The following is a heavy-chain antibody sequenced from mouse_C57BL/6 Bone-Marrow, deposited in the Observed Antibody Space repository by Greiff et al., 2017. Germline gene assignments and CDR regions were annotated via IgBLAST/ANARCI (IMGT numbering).Heavy chain of an antibody. CDR3: ARREGWTWFAY. V-gene: IGHV2-2*01. CDR2: IWSGGST. J-gene: IGHJ3*01. Sequence: VQLQQSGPGLVQPSQSLSITCTVSGFSLTSYGVHWVRQSPGKGLEWLGVIWSGGSTDYNAAFISRLSISKDNSKSQVFFKMNSLQADDTAIYYCARREGWTWFAYWGQGTLVTVSA. D-gene: IGHD2-3*01. CDR1: GFSLTSYG.